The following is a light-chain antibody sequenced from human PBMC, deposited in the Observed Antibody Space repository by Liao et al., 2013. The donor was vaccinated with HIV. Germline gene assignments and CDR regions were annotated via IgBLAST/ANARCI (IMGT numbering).Light chain of an antibody. CDR2: KDS. Sequence: SYVVTQPPSVSVAPGETARITCGGNDIGSKSVHWYQQRPGQAPVLVIYKDSERPSGIPERFSGSSSGTTVTLTISGVQAEDEADYYCQSADSSGMVFGGGTKLTVL. J-gene: IGLJ2*01. CDR1: DIGSKS. V-gene: IGLV3-25*03. CDR3: QSADSSGMV.